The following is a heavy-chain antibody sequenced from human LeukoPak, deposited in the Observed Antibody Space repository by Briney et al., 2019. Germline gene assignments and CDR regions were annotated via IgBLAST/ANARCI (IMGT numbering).Heavy chain of an antibody. Sequence: GGSLRLSCSASGFAFSGFAMGWVRQAPGKGLEWVSSISGSGGNTYYADSVEGRFTVSRDNSKNTLYLQMNSPRAEDTALYYCARGRGGDYVPSRFDYWGQGTLVTVSS. J-gene: IGHJ4*02. V-gene: IGHV3-23*01. CDR2: ISGSGGNT. D-gene: IGHD4-17*01. CDR1: GFAFSGFA. CDR3: ARGRGGDYVPSRFDY.